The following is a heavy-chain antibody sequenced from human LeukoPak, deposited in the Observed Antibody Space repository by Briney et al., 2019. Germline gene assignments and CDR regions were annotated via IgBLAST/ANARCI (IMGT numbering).Heavy chain of an antibody. D-gene: IGHD3-22*01. CDR2: FDPEDGET. CDR1: GYTLTELS. Sequence: ASVKVSCKVSGYTLTELSMHWVRQAPGKGLEWMGGFDPEDGETIYAQKFQGRVTMTEDTSTDTAYMELSSLRSEDTAVYYCATHHDSSGYYYWTSWGQGTLVTVSS. V-gene: IGHV1-24*01. J-gene: IGHJ5*02. CDR3: ATHHDSSGYYYWTS.